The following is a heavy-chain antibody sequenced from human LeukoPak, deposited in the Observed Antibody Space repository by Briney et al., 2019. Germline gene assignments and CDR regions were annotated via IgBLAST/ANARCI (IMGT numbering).Heavy chain of an antibody. CDR3: ARRYYFVSGSYYPFDF. V-gene: IGHV4-39*01. D-gene: IGHD3-10*01. Sequence: PSQTLSLTCNVSGGSISDNDYSWDWIRQPPGKGLEWVGCIHYSGATYSNPSLKRRIYISVDTSKRQFSLKLRSVPAGDTAVYYCARRYYFVSGSYYPFDFWGQGTLVTVSS. J-gene: IGHJ4*02. CDR1: GGSISDNDYS. CDR2: IHYSGAT.